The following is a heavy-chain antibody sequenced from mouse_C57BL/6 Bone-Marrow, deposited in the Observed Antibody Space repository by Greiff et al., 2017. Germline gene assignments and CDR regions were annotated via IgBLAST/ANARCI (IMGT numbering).Heavy chain of an antibody. CDR3: AREDLEAWFAY. V-gene: IGHV14-3*01. CDR1: GSTIKNTY. J-gene: IGHJ3*01. CDR2: IVPANGNT. Sequence: VQLQQSGAELVRPGASVKFSCTASGSTIKNTYIHWVKQRPEQGLGWIGEIVPANGNTNYTPKFQGKATITADTSSNTAYLQLSSLTSEDTAIYYCAREDLEAWFAYWGQGTLVTVSA.